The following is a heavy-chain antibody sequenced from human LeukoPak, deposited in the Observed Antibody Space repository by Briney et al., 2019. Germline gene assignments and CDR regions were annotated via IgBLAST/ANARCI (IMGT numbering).Heavy chain of an antibody. CDR2: IRSKANSYAT. J-gene: IGHJ4*02. CDR1: GFTFSGSA. V-gene: IGHV3-73*01. D-gene: IGHD2/OR15-2a*01. CDR3: TILDSTLNS. Sequence: QPGGSLRLSCAASGFTFSGSAMHWVRQASGKGLEWVGRIRSKANSYATAYAVSVKGRFTISRDDSKNTAYLQMNSLKTEDTAVYYCTILDSTLNSWVQGTLVTVSS.